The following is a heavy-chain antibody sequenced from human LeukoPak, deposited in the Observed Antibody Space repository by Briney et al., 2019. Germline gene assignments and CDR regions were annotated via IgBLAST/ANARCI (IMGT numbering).Heavy chain of an antibody. V-gene: IGHV3-7*01. CDR1: RITFSCHL. Sequence: GALRISCGGSRITFSCHLIRWVRQGPGEGLEGVANIKPDGSEKYYVDSVKGRFTISRDNAKNSLYLQMNSLRAEDTAVYYCAGLASAVHPFDYWGQGTLVTVSS. J-gene: IGHJ4*02. CDR3: AGLASAVHPFDY. D-gene: IGHD1-1*01. CDR2: IKPDGSEK.